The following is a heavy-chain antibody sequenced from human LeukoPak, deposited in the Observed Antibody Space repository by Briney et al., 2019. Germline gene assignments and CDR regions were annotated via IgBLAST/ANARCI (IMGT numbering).Heavy chain of an antibody. CDR3: ARGAVPDY. V-gene: IGHV3-66*01. CDR1: GFTVSTNY. D-gene: IGHD6-19*01. J-gene: IGHJ4*02. CDR2: IFSGGTT. Sequence: GGSLRLSCAASGFTVSTNYMSWVRQAPGKGLEWVSVIFSGGTTYYAESVKGRLSISRDNSKNMLYLQMNSLRAEDTAVYYCARGAVPDYWGQGTLVTVSS.